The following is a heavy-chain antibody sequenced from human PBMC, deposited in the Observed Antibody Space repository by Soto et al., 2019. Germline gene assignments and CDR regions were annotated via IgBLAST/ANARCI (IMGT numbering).Heavy chain of an antibody. CDR2: IGGSGGNR. J-gene: IGHJ4*02. V-gene: IGHV3-23*01. Sequence: VQLLESGGGLVQPGGSLRLSCAASGFTFNAYAMTWVRQAPGKGLEWVSAIGGSGGNRYYAGSVRGRFTISRDNSKDTVDLQMNSLRVEDTAVYYCAGVASDYINSVDHWGQGILVSVSS. D-gene: IGHD4-4*01. CDR1: GFTFNAYA. CDR3: AGVASDYINSVDH.